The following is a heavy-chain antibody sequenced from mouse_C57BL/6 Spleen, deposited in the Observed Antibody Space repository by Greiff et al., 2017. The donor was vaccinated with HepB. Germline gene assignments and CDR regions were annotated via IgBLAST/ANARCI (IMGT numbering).Heavy chain of an antibody. J-gene: IGHJ1*03. Sequence: EVKLQESGAELVKPGASVKLSCTASGFNIKDYYMHWVKQRTEQGLEWIGRIDPEDGETKYAPKFQGKATITADTSSNTAYLQLSSLTSEDTAVYYCARWGLRRGYFDVWGTGTTVTVSS. CDR3: ARWGLRRGYFDV. CDR2: IDPEDGET. V-gene: IGHV14-2*01. D-gene: IGHD2-4*01. CDR1: GFNIKDYY.